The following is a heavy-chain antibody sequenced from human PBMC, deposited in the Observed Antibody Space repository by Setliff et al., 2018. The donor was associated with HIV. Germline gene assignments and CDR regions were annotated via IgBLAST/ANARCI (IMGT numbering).Heavy chain of an antibody. Sequence: GESLKISCKASGYDFTTNWVGWVRQMPGKGLEWMGIIRPADSDTRVNPSFQGHVTISADKSISTTYLQWSSLRASDTAMYYCARVFSAGWFDSWGQGTLVTVSS. D-gene: IGHD6-13*01. CDR2: IRPADSDT. J-gene: IGHJ5*01. CDR1: GYDFTTNW. CDR3: ARVFSAGWFDS. V-gene: IGHV5-51*01.